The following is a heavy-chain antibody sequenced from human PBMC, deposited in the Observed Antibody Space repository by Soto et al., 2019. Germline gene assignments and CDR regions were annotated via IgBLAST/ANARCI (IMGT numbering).Heavy chain of an antibody. CDR1: GYSFTSTY. CDR3: ALTVVTYYDH. V-gene: IGHV1-46*01. D-gene: IGHD2-21*02. J-gene: IGHJ4*02. Sequence: QVQLVQSGAEVKKPGASVRISCRASGYSFTSTYVHWVRQAPGQGPEWMGIINPAGGTTYYAQKFQGRLTITIDTSTDTVFMDLNDLTSEDTAVYFCALTVVTYYDHLGQGTLLTVSS. CDR2: INPAGGTT.